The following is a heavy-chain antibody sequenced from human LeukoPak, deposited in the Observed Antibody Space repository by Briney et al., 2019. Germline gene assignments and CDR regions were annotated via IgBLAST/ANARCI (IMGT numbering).Heavy chain of an antibody. J-gene: IGHJ4*02. D-gene: IGHD6-19*01. V-gene: IGHV3-23*01. Sequence: GGSLRLSCAASGFTFSSYAMSWIRQAPGKGLEWVSSISGSGGTTYYADSAKGRFTISRDNSKNTLYLQMNRLRAEDTAVYYCAKVGSSGWYGLRYIDYWGQGTLVTVSS. CDR1: GFTFSSYA. CDR3: AKVGSSGWYGLRYIDY. CDR2: ISGSGGTT.